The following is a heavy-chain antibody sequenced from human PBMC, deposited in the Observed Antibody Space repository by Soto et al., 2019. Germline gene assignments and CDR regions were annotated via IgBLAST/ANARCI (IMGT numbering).Heavy chain of an antibody. CDR3: ASSLGPGSHYFDY. J-gene: IGHJ4*02. CDR1: GFTFSTYDMSYA. D-gene: IGHD3-10*01. Sequence: EVHLLESGGGLVQPGGSLRLSCALSGFTFSTYDMSYAMSWFRQAPGKGLEWVSTLSDSTYYADSVKGLFTISTDNSQSTLLLQMNSLRAEDTAVYYCASSLGPGSHYFDYWGQGSLVTVSS. V-gene: IGHV3-23*01. CDR2: LSDST.